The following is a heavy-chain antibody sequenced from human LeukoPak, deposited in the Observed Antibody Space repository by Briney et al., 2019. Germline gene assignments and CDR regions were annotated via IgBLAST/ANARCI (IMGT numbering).Heavy chain of an antibody. V-gene: IGHV1-18*01. CDR1: GYTFTSYG. J-gene: IGHJ3*02. CDR3: ARERTPQSGSYDLLGAFDI. CDR2: ISAYNGNT. D-gene: IGHD1-26*01. Sequence: ASVKVSCKASGYTFTSYGISWVRRAPGQGLEWMGWISAYNGNTNYAQKLQGRVTMTTDTSTSTAYMELRSLRSDDTAVYYCARERTPQSGSYDLLGAFDIWGQGTMVTVSS.